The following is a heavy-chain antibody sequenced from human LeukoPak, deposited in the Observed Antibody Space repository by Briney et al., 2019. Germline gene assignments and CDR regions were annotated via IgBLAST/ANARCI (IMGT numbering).Heavy chain of an antibody. J-gene: IGHJ6*03. CDR1: GGTFNNSA. CDR2: IMPLFGTA. Sequence: GASVKVSCKTSGGTFNNSAISWVRQAPGQGLEWLGGIMPLFGTAGYAQKFQGRVTITKDESTRTVYLELTSLTSDDTAVYYCARDQYYDFWSGSTLAAPRYYYYYMDVWGKGTTVTVSS. CDR3: ARDQYYDFWSGSTLAAPRYYYYYMDV. V-gene: IGHV1-69*05. D-gene: IGHD3-3*01.